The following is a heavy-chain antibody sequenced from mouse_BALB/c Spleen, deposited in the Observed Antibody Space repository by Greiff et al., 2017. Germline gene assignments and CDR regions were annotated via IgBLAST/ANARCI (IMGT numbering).Heavy chain of an antibody. CDR2: ISSGSSTI. CDR1: GFTFSSFG. Sequence: EVMLVESGGGLVQPGGSRKLSCAASGFTFSSFGMHWVRQAPEKGLEWVAYISSGSSTIYYADTVKGRFTISRDNPKNTLFLQMTSLRSEDTAMYYCARWGSSGLAYWGRGTLVTVSA. V-gene: IGHV5-17*02. D-gene: IGHD3-1*01. J-gene: IGHJ3*01. CDR3: ARWGSSGLAY.